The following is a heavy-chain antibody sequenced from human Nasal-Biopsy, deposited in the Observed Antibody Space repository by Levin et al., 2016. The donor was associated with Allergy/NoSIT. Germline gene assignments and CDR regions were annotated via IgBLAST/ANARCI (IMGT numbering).Heavy chain of an antibody. D-gene: IGHD4-23*01. CDR1: GFTFRSYG. J-gene: IGHJ4*03. CDR2: ISSSSSTI. CDR3: AKRSPYEDNSNGVGGYFDY. Sequence: GESLKISCAASGFTFRSYGMSWVRQAPGKGLEWVSYISSSSSTIYYADSVKGRFTVSRDNAKNSVYLQMNSLRGGDTAVYYCAKRSPYEDNSNGVGGYFDYWGQGTLVTVSA. V-gene: IGHV3-48*04.